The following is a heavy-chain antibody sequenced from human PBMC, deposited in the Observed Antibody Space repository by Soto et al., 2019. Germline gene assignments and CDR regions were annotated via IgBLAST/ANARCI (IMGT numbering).Heavy chain of an antibody. CDR3: ARHSNEYRKSLDY. CDR1: GFTFSSYS. CDR2: ISSSSSTI. V-gene: IGHV3-48*01. Sequence: AGGSLRLSCAASGFTFSSYSMNWVRQAPGKGLEWVSYISSSSSTIYYADSVKGRFTISRDNAKNSLYLQMNSLRAEDTAVYYCARHSNEYRKSLDYWGQGTLVTVSS. J-gene: IGHJ4*02. D-gene: IGHD6-13*01.